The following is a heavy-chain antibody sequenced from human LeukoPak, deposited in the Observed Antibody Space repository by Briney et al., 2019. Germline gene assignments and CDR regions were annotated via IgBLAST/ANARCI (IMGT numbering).Heavy chain of an antibody. CDR2: ISSYGGNT. CDR1: GFIFSSYA. CDR3: VKDLGEGGYDFWSGSFY. J-gene: IGHJ4*02. V-gene: IGHV3-64D*09. Sequence: PGGSLRLSCSASGFIFSSYAMHWVRLAPGKGLEYVSTISSYGGNTYYADSVKGRFTISRDNSKNTLYLQMSSLRAEDTAVYYCVKDLGEGGYDFWSGSFYWGQGTLVTVSS. D-gene: IGHD3-3*01.